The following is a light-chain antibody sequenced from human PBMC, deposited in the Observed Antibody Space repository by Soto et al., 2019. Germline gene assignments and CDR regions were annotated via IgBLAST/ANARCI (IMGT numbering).Light chain of an antibody. CDR3: QHYYSYSFT. Sequence: DIQMTQSPSTLSASVGDRVTITCRASQSISSWLAWYQQKPGKAPKLLIYKASSLESGVPSRFSGSGSGTEFTLTISSLQPDDFAAYYCQHYYSYSFTFGQGTKLEI. CDR1: QSISSW. CDR2: KAS. V-gene: IGKV1-5*03. J-gene: IGKJ2*01.